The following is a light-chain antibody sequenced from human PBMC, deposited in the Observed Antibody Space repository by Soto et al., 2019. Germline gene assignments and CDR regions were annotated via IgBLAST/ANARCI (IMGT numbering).Light chain of an antibody. CDR3: QQYGGSRWT. J-gene: IGKJ1*01. V-gene: IGKV3-20*01. CDR1: QSVSSTY. CDR2: GAS. Sequence: EIVLTQSPGTLSLSPGERATLSCRASQSVSSTYLAWYQQKPGQAPRLLIYGASNRATGIPDRFSGSGSGTDFTLIISRLEPEDFAVYYCQQYGGSRWTFGQGTSVDI.